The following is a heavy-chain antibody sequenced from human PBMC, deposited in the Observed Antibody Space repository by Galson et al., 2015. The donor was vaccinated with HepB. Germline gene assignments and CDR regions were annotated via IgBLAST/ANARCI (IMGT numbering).Heavy chain of an antibody. CDR2: IDDDGRSR. CDR1: GFTFSHYW. V-gene: IGHV3-74*01. J-gene: IGHJ4*02. CDR3: TSASSDKVNYGKYYFDS. Sequence: SLRLSCAASGFTFSHYWMHWVRQAPGKGLVWVSRIDDDGRSRHYAGSVRGRFTISRDNADNTLYLEMNILRVEDAAVYYCTSASSDKVNYGKYYFDSWGQGTLVTVSS. D-gene: IGHD5-12*01.